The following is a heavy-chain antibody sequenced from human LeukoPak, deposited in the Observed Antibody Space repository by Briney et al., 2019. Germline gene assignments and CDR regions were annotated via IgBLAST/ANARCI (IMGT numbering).Heavy chain of an antibody. V-gene: IGHV4-59*01. Sequence: SETLSLTCTVSGGSISSYYWSWIRQPPGKGLEWIGYIYYSGSTNYNPSLKSRVTISVDTSKSQFSLKLSSVTAADTAVYYCARDRGRGGMDVWGQGTTVTVSS. J-gene: IGHJ6*02. D-gene: IGHD2-15*01. CDR3: ARDRGRGGMDV. CDR1: GGSISSYY. CDR2: IYYSGST.